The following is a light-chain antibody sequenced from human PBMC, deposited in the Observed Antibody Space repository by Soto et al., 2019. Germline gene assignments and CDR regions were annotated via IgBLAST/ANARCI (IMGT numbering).Light chain of an antibody. V-gene: IGLV2-14*01. J-gene: IGLJ1*01. CDR2: EVS. CDR3: ISYTTTSTHV. CDR1: SSDVGGYNY. Sequence: QSVLTQPASVSGSPGQSITISCTGTSSDVGGYNYVSWYELHPGKAPKLLISEVSNRPSGISNRFSGSKSANTASLTISGLQAEDEGHYFCISYTTTSTHVFGTGTKVTVL.